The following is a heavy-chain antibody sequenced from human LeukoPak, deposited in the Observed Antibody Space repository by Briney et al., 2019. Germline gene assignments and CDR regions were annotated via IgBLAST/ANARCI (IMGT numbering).Heavy chain of an antibody. CDR3: ASEEMATNTYFDY. Sequence: TGGSLRLSCAASGFTFSSYAMHWVRHAPGKGLEWVAVISYDGSNKYYADSVKGRFTISRDNSKNTLYLQMNSLRAEDTAVYYCASEEMATNTYFDYWGQGTLVNVSS. J-gene: IGHJ4*02. CDR1: GFTFSSYA. CDR2: ISYDGSNK. D-gene: IGHD5-24*01. V-gene: IGHV3-30-3*01.